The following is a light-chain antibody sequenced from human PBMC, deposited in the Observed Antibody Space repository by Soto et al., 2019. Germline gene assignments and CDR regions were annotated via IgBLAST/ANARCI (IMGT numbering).Light chain of an antibody. CDR2: KAS. Sequence: DIQMTQSPSTLSGSVGDRVTITCRASQTISSWLAWYQQKPGKAPKLLIYKASTLKSGVPSRFSGSGSGTEFTRTISRLQPDDFATYYGQHYNSYSEAFGQGTKVELK. CDR1: QTISSW. J-gene: IGKJ1*01. CDR3: QHYNSYSEA. V-gene: IGKV1-5*03.